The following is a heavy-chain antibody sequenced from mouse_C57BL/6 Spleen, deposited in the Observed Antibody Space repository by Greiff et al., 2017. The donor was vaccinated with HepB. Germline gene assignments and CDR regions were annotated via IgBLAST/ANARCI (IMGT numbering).Heavy chain of an antibody. CDR1: GYTFTSYW. D-gene: IGHD2-1*01. V-gene: IGHV1-64*01. CDR3: AHYGNYMAWFAY. CDR2: IHPNSGST. Sequence: VKLQQPGAELVKPGASVKLSCKASGYTFTSYWMHWVKQRPGQGLEWIGMIHPNSGSTNYNEKFKSKATLTVDKSSSTAYMQLSSLTSEDSAVYYCAHYGNYMAWFAYWGQGTLVTVSA. J-gene: IGHJ3*01.